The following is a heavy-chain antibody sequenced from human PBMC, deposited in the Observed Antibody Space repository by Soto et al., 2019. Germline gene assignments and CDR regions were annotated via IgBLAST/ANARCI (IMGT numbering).Heavy chain of an antibody. CDR2: IYYSGST. Sequence: PPETLSLTCTVSGGSISGFYWSWIRQPPGKGLEWIGYIYYSGSTNYNPSLESRVTISVDTSKNQFSLKLTSLSAADTAVYFCARDRYGLDVWGQGTTVTVSS. CDR1: GGSISGFY. J-gene: IGHJ6*02. V-gene: IGHV4-59*12. CDR3: ARDRYGLDV.